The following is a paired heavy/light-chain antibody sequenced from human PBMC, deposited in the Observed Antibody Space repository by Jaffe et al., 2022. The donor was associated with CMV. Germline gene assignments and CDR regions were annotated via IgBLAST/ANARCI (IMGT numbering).Light chain of an antibody. Sequence: DIVMTQSPDSLAVFLGERATINCKSSQTLLYNSNNKNYLAWYQQKPGQPPKLLISWASTRESGVPDRFSGSGSGTDFTLTISGLQAEDVAVYYCQQYFSTPLFGGGTKVEI. CDR3: QQYFSTPL. CDR2: WAS. J-gene: IGKJ4*01. CDR1: QTLLYNSNNKNY. V-gene: IGKV4-1*01.
Heavy chain of an antibody. CDR3: ARQGGDYIFDY. CDR2: IYYSGTT. D-gene: IGHD4-17*01. Sequence: QLQLQESGPGLVKPSETLSLTCRVSGGSISSSTYYWGWIRQPPGKGLEWVGTIYYSGTTYYNPSLKSRVTISMDTSKNHFSLTLSSVTAADTALYYCARQGGDYIFDYWGQGTLVTVSS. V-gene: IGHV4-39*01. CDR1: GGSISSSTYY. J-gene: IGHJ4*02.